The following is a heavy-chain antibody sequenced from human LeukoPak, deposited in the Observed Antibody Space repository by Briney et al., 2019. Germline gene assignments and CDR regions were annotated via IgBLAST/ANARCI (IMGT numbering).Heavy chain of an antibody. CDR3: ARGFPREYSYGYYYYYGMDV. CDR1: GGSFSGYY. J-gene: IGHJ6*02. CDR2: INHSGST. V-gene: IGHV4-34*01. D-gene: IGHD5-18*01. Sequence: SETLSLTCAVYGGSFSGYYWSWIRQPPGKGLEWIGEINHSGSTNYNPSLKSRVTISVDTSKNRFSLKLSSVTAADTAVYYCARGFPREYSYGYYYYYGMDVWGQGTTVTVSS.